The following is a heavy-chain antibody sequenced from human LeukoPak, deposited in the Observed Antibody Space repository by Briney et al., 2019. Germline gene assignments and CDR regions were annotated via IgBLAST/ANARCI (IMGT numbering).Heavy chain of an antibody. J-gene: IGHJ5*02. V-gene: IGHV4-59*01. CDR3: ARDPGYYYDSSGYYTNWFDP. D-gene: IGHD3-22*01. CDR1: GGSISSYY. CDR2: IYYSGST. Sequence: PSETLSLTCTVSGGSISSYYWSWIRQPPGKGLEWIGYIYYSGSTNYNPSLKSRVTISVDTSKNQLSLKLSSVTAADTAVYYCARDPGYYYDSSGYYTNWFDPWGQGTLVTVSS.